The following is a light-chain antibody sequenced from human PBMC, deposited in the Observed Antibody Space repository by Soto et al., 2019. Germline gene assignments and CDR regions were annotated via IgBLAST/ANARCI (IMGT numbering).Light chain of an antibody. CDR2: EVT. J-gene: IGLJ2*01. V-gene: IGLV2-8*01. CDR3: SSYAGREVV. Sequence: QSPLTQPPSASGSPGQSVTISCTGTSSDVGAYNYVSWYQQHPGKAPKVMIYEVTKRPSGVPDRFSGSKSGNTASLTVSGLQAEDEADYYCSSYAGREVVFGGGTKVTVL. CDR1: SSDVGAYNY.